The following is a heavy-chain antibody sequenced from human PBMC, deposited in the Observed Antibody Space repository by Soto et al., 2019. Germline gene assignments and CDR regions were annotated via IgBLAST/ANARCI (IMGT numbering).Heavy chain of an antibody. CDR3: ARLEGLATISYYFDY. CDR2: IYYRGNT. Sequence: XXTLSLPFSVSGDSINSDNYYWGFIRQPPGKGLEWIVSIYYRGNTYYNPSLKTRVTISLDKSKSQFSLKLNSVTAADSALYFCARLEGLATISYYFDYWGQGTLVTVSS. V-gene: IGHV4-39*01. CDR1: GDSINSDNYY. J-gene: IGHJ4*02. D-gene: IGHD3-9*01.